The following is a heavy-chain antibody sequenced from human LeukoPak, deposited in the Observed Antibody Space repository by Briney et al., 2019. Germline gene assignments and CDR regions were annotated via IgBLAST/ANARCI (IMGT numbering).Heavy chain of an antibody. D-gene: IGHD3-22*01. CDR1: GFTFSSYG. J-gene: IGHJ4*02. Sequence: PGGSLRLSCAASGFTFSSYGMHWVRQAPGKGLEWVAFIRYDGSNKYYADSVKGRFTISRDNSKNTLYLQMNSLRAEDTAVYYCAKGPADSSGYYDYWGQGTLVTVSS. V-gene: IGHV3-30*02. CDR2: IRYDGSNK. CDR3: AKGPADSSGYYDY.